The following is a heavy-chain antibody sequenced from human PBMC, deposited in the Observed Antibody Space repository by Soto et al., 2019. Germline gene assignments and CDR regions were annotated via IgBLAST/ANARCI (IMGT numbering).Heavy chain of an antibody. CDR2: ITSSSRTI. Sequence: PGGSLRLSFAVSGFTFSNYSMNWVRQAQGKGLEWVSYITSSSRTIYEAASVKGRFTISRDNAKNSLYLQMNSLRDEDTAVYYCARDGKYYYDSSGYWPTDYWGQGTLVTVSS. CDR3: ARDGKYYYDSSGYWPTDY. V-gene: IGHV3-48*02. CDR1: GFTFSNYS. D-gene: IGHD3-22*01. J-gene: IGHJ4*02.